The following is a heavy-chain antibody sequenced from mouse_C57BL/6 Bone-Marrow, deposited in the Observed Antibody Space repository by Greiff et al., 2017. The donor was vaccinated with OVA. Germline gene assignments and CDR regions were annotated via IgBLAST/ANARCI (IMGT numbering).Heavy chain of an antibody. CDR2: IYPRSGNT. V-gene: IGHV1-81*01. J-gene: IGHJ1*03. CDR3: ARGRGDGSSYNWYFDV. Sequence: VMLVESGAELARPGASVKLSCKASGYTFTSYGISWVKQRTGQGLEWIGEIYPRSGNTYYNEKFKGKATLTADKSSSTAYMELRSLTSEDSAVYFCARGRGDGSSYNWYFDVWGTGTTVTVSS. CDR1: GYTFTSYG. D-gene: IGHD1-1*01.